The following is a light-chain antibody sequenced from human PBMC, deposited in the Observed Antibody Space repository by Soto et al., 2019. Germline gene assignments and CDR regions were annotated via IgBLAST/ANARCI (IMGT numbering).Light chain of an antibody. V-gene: IGLV2-11*01. CDR1: NSDVGAYNF. CDR3: SLYTSENTYV. Sequence: QSVLTQPRSVSGSPGQSVTISCTGTNSDVGAYNFVSWYQQQPGKAPKLILYDVNQRPSGVPDRLSGSKSDNTASLTISGLQTEDEADYYCSLYTSENTYVFGTGTKVTVL. CDR2: DVN. J-gene: IGLJ1*01.